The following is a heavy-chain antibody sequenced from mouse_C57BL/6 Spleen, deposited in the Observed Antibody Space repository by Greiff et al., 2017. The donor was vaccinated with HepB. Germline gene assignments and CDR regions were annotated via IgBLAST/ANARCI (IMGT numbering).Heavy chain of an antibody. Sequence: EVKLVESGEGLVKPGGSLKLSCAASGFTFSSYAMSWVRQTPEKRLEWVAYISSGCDYIYYADTVKGRFTISRDNARNTLYLQMSSLKSEDTAMYYCTRDDGYIYYAMDYWGQGTSVTVSS. J-gene: IGHJ4*01. CDR2: ISSGCDYI. CDR1: GFTFSSYA. D-gene: IGHD2-3*01. V-gene: IGHV5-9-1*02. CDR3: TRDDGYIYYAMDY.